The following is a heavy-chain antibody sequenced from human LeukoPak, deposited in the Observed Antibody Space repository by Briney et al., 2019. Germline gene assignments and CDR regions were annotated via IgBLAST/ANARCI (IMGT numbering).Heavy chain of an antibody. V-gene: IGHV4-39*01. CDR2: IYSSGST. CDR3: ARDSYGGHRDFDY. CDR1: GDSMSSRTYY. D-gene: IGHD5-18*01. Sequence: SETLSLTCTVSGDSMSSRTYYWGWIRQSPGKGLEWIGSIYSSGSTYYNPSLKIRVTISVDTSKNQFSLRLSSVTAADTAVYYCARDSYGGHRDFDYWGQGTLVTVSS. J-gene: IGHJ4*02.